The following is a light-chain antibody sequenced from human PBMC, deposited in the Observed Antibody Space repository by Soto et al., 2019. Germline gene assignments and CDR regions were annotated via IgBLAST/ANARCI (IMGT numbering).Light chain of an antibody. J-gene: IGKJ1*01. Sequence: DIQMTQSPSTLSASVGDRVTITCRASQSISSWSAWYQQKPGKAPKLLIYDASSLESGVPSRFSGSGSGTEFTLTISSLQPDDFATYYCQQYNKTFGQGTKVEIK. V-gene: IGKV1-5*01. CDR2: DAS. CDR1: QSISSW. CDR3: QQYNKT.